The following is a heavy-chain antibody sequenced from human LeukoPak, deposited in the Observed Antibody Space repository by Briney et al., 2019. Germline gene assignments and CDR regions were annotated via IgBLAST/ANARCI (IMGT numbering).Heavy chain of an antibody. CDR3: ARSPGGSCFDY. CDR1: GGSISSYY. D-gene: IGHD1-26*01. V-gene: IGHV4-59*01. J-gene: IGHJ4*02. CDR2: IYYSGST. Sequence: SETLSLTCTVSGGSISSYYWSWIRQPPGKGLEWIGYIYYSGSTNYNPSLKSRVTISVDTSKNHFSLKLSSVTAADTAVYYCARSPGGSCFDYWGQGTLVTVSS.